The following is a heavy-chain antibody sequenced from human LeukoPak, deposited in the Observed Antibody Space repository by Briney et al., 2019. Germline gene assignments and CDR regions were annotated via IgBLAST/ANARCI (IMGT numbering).Heavy chain of an antibody. Sequence: ASVKVSCKASGYTFTRYYMHWVRQAPGQGLEWMRIINPSGGSTSYAQKFQGRVTMTRDTSTSTVYMELSSLRSEDTAVYYCARDWDIIAAAMGDLDYWGQGTLVTVSS. J-gene: IGHJ4*02. V-gene: IGHV1-46*01. CDR3: ARDWDIIAAAMGDLDY. D-gene: IGHD6-13*01. CDR1: GYTFTRYY. CDR2: INPSGGST.